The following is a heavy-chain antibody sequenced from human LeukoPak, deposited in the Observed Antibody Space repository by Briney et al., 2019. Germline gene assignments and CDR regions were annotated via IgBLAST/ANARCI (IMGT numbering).Heavy chain of an antibody. Sequence: SETLSLTCAVSGGSFSGYYWCWIRQPPGKGLEWIGEINHGESANYNPSLKSRATLSVDTSKNQFSLKLTSVTAADTAVYYCARGRTYYYDTSGYYPSIYYGMDVWGQGTTVIVS. CDR2: INHGESA. CDR3: ARGRTYYYDTSGYYPSIYYGMDV. D-gene: IGHD3-22*01. CDR1: GGSFSGYY. J-gene: IGHJ6*02. V-gene: IGHV4-34*01.